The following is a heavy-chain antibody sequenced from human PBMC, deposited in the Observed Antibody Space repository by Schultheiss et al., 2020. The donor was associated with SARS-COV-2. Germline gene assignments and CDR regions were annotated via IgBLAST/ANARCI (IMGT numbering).Heavy chain of an antibody. CDR2: IYTSGST. CDR3: TRHARGWSGHYYGMDV. CDR1: GGSISSGSYY. J-gene: IGHJ6*02. V-gene: IGHV4-61*02. Sequence: SQTLSLTCTVSGGSISSGSYYWSWIRQPAGKGLEWIGRIYTSGSTNYNPSLKSRVTISVDTSKNQFSLKLSSVTAADTAVYYCTRHARGWSGHYYGMDVWGQGTTVTVSS. D-gene: IGHD6-19*01.